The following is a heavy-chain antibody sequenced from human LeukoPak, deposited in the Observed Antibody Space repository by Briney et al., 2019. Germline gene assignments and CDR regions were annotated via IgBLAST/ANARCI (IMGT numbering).Heavy chain of an antibody. CDR2: IYYSGST. CDR3: ARPLYDASVHFDY. CDR1: GVSISSSSYY. Sequence: SETLSLTCTVSGVSISSSSYYWGWIRQPPGKGLEWLGSIYYSGSTYYNPSLKSRVTISVDTSKNQFSLKLSSVTAADTAVYYCARPLYDASVHFDYWGQGTLVTVSS. J-gene: IGHJ4*02. V-gene: IGHV4-39*01. D-gene: IGHD3-16*01.